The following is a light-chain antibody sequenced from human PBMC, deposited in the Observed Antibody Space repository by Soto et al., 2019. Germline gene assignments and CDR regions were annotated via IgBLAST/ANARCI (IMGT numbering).Light chain of an antibody. Sequence: EIVMTQSPATLSVSPGERATLSCRASHSISDTLAWYQQKPGQAPRLLIYDASNRATGVPARFSGSGSGTDFTLTISRLEPEDFAVYYCQQYGSSPLTFGGGTKVDIK. CDR1: HSISDT. CDR3: QQYGSSPLT. CDR2: DAS. J-gene: IGKJ4*01. V-gene: IGKV3-20*01.